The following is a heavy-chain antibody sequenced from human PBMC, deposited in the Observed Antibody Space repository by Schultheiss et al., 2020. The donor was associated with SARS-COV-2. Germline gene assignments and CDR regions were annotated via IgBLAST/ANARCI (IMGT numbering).Heavy chain of an antibody. J-gene: IGHJ4*02. V-gene: IGHV3-23*01. D-gene: IGHD3-3*01. CDR2: ISGSGADT. CDR3: ASALDDFWSGSRFDY. Sequence: GGSLRLSCAASGFTFSTYAMSWVRQGPGKGLEWVSAISGSGADTHYADSVKGRFSISRDNSKNTLYLQMNSLRAEDTAVYYCASALDDFWSGSRFDYWGQGTLVTVSS. CDR1: GFTFSTYA.